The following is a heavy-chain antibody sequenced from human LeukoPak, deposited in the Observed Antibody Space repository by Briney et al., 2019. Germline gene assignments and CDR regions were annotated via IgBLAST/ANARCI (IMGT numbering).Heavy chain of an antibody. CDR3: AKDFTVVVTAIVDY. CDR1: GFTFSSYA. Sequence: GSLSLSCAASGFTFSSYAMSWVRQAPGKGLEWVSAISGSGGSTYYADSVEGRFTISRDNSKNTLYLQMNSLRAEDTAVYYCAKDFTVVVTAIVDYWGQGTLVTVSS. J-gene: IGHJ4*02. D-gene: IGHD2-21*02. CDR2: ISGSGGST. V-gene: IGHV3-23*01.